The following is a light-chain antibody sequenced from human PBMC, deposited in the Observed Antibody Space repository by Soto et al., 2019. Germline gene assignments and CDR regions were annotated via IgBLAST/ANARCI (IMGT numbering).Light chain of an antibody. Sequence: DIQMTQSPSILSASVGDRVTITCRASQSISSWLAWYQQKPGKAPNLLIYKASHLENGVPSRFSGSGSGTEFTLTISSLQPGDFATYYCQQYNSYSPLTFGGGTKVHIK. V-gene: IGKV1-5*03. CDR2: KAS. J-gene: IGKJ4*01. CDR3: QQYNSYSPLT. CDR1: QSISSW.